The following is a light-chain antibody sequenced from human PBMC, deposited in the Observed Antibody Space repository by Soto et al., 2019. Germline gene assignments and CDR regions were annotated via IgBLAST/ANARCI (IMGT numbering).Light chain of an antibody. CDR3: QQSYSTPLT. CDR1: QSISSY. Sequence: DLQMTPSPSSLPASVGDRVTITCRASQSISSYLNWYQQKPGKAPKLLIYAASSLQSGVPSRFSGSGSGTDFNLTISSLQPEDGATYYCQQSYSTPLTFGGGTKVDIK. J-gene: IGKJ4*01. V-gene: IGKV1-39*01. CDR2: AAS.